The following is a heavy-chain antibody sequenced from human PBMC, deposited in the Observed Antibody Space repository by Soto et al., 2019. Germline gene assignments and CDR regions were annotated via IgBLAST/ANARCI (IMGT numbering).Heavy chain of an antibody. CDR3: ARDGPQIDY. CDR1: GLTFCSYI. CDR2: ISSSSSYI. Sequence: GGPLRVPCGASGLTFCSYIMNGFRQAPGKGLEWVSSISSSSSYIYYADSVKGRFTISRDNAKNSLYLQMNSLRAEDTAVYYCARDGPQIDYWGQGTLVTVSS. J-gene: IGHJ4*02. V-gene: IGHV3-21*01.